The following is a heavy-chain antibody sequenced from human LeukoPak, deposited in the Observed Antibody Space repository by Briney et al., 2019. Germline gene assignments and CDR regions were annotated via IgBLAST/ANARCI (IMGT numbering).Heavy chain of an antibody. J-gene: IGHJ5*02. D-gene: IGHD5-18*01. Sequence: PGGSLRLSCVASGFTFSGYWMHWVRQAPGKGLVWDSRIKSDGSTTTYADSVKGRFTTPRDNAKNTLYLQMNSLTAEDTAVYYCARDPGHGQLWSPFDPWGQGTLVTASS. V-gene: IGHV3-74*01. CDR3: ARDPGHGQLWSPFDP. CDR1: GFTFSGYW. CDR2: IKSDGSTT.